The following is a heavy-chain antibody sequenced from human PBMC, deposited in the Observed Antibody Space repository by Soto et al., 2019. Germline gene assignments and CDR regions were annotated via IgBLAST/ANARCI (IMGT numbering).Heavy chain of an antibody. CDR1: GYTFTGYY. V-gene: IGHV1-2*02. D-gene: IGHD1-7*01. J-gene: IGHJ6*02. Sequence: ASVKVSCKASGYTFTGYYMHWLRQAPGQGLEWMGWINPNSGGTNYAQKFQGRVTMTRDTSISTAYMELSRLRSDDTAVYYCARDRELYYGMDVWGQGTTVTVSS. CDR3: ARDRELYYGMDV. CDR2: INPNSGGT.